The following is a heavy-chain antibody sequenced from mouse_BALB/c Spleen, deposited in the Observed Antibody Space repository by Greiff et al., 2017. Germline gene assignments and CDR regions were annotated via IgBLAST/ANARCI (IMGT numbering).Heavy chain of an antibody. CDR1: GFTFSSFG. CDR3: AREGPVYSHYFDY. V-gene: IGHV5-17*02. J-gene: IGHJ2*01. Sequence: EVKLQESGGGLVQPGGSRKLSCAASGFTFSSFGMHWVRQAPEKGLEWVAYISSGSSTIYYADTVKGRFPISRDNPKNTLFLQMTSLRSGDTAMDYCAREGPVYSHYFDYWGQGTTLTVSS. D-gene: IGHD2-1*01. CDR2: ISSGSSTI.